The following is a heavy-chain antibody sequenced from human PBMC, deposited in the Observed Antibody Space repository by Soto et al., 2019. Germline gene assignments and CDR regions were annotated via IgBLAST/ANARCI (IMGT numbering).Heavy chain of an antibody. CDR3: VTELGGFEY. D-gene: IGHD3-16*01. CDR2: ISDDGSNK. J-gene: IGHJ4*02. CDR1: GFIFSNFG. V-gene: IGHV3-30-3*01. Sequence: QVQLVESGGGVVQPGRSLRLSCAASGFIFSNFGMHWVRQAPGKGLEWVAVISDDGSNKYYADSVKGRFTISRDNSKNTLYVQMNSLRAEDTAVYYCVTELGGFEYWGQGTLVTVSS.